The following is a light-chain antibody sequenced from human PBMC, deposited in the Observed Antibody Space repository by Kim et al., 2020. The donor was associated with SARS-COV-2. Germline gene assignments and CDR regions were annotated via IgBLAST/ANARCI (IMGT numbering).Light chain of an antibody. CDR3: QHYDNLPRT. V-gene: IGKV3-20*01. Sequence: PPGERATLSCRASQSVSSNFLAWYQQKPGQAPRLLIYGASSRAAGIPDRFSGSGSGTDFTLTITRLEPEDFAVYYCQHYDNLPRTFGQGTKLEI. CDR2: GAS. CDR1: QSVSSNF. J-gene: IGKJ1*01.